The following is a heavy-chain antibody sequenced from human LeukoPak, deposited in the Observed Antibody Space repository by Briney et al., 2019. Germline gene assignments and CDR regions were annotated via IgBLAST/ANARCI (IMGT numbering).Heavy chain of an antibody. CDR2: ISAYNGNT. CDR1: GYTFTSYG. CDR3: ARAAPGIAAAGNAFDI. J-gene: IGHJ3*02. Sequence: ASVKVSCKASGYTFTSYGISWVRQAPGQGLEWMGWISAYNGNTNYAQKLQGRVTMTTDTSTSTAHMELRSLRSDDTAVYYCARAAPGIAAAGNAFDIWGQGTMVTVSS. D-gene: IGHD6-13*01. V-gene: IGHV1-18*01.